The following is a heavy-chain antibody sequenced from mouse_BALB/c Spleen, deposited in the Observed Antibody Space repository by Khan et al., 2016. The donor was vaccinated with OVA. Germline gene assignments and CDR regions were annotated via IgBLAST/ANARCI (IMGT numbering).Heavy chain of an antibody. Sequence: QVQLKESGPELKKPGETVRISCKASGYTFTTAGMQWVQKMPGKGLKWIGWINTHSGVPKYAEDFKGRFAFSLETSARTAYLQIRNLKIEDTATYFCARSDYAMDYWGQGTSVTVSS. CDR2: INTHSGVP. J-gene: IGHJ4*01. V-gene: IGHV9-4*02. CDR1: GYTFTTAG. CDR3: ARSDYAMDY.